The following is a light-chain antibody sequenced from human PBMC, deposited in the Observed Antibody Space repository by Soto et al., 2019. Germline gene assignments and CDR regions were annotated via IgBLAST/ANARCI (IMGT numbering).Light chain of an antibody. J-gene: IGLJ2*01. CDR2: EDN. V-gene: IGLV6-57*02. CDR3: QSSDGNNMV. Sequence: NFMLTQPHSVSESPGKTVTISCTGSSGSIASGYVQWYQQRPGSAPTTLIYEDNQRPAGVPDRFSGSIHSSSNSASLTISGLRPEDEADYYCQSSDGNNMVFGGGTKVTVL. CDR1: SGSIASGY.